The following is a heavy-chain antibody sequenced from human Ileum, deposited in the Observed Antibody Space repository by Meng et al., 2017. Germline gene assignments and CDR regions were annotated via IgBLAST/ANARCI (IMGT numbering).Heavy chain of an antibody. J-gene: IGHJ4*02. CDR2: IYYNGST. Sequence: QVQLQESGPGLVKPSETLSLTCNVSGGSISSSYWSWIRQPPGKGLEWIGYIYYNGSTNYNPSLKSRLTMSVDTSKNQFSLKLSSVTAADTAVYYCARREYDSRGYYFDYWGQGTLVTVSS. D-gene: IGHD3-22*01. CDR1: GGSISSSY. V-gene: IGHV4-59*08. CDR3: ARREYDSRGYYFDY.